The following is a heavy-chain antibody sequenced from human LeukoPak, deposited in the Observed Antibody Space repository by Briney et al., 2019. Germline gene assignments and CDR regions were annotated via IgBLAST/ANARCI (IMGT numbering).Heavy chain of an antibody. CDR2: INGDGSST. CDR1: GFTFSSYW. J-gene: IGHJ4*02. Sequence: PGGSLRLSCVASGFTFSSYWMHWVRQVPGKGLVWVSRINGDGSSTSYADSVKGRFTISRDNAKNTLYLQMSSLRAEDTAVYYCARFRYSSNWYFDYWGQGTLVTVSS. CDR3: ARFRYSSNWYFDY. D-gene: IGHD6-13*01. V-gene: IGHV3-74*01.